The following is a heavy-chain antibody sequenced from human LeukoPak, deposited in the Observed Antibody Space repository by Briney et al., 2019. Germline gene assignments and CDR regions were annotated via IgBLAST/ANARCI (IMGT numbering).Heavy chain of an antibody. CDR2: INHSGST. D-gene: IGHD6-13*01. V-gene: IGHV4-34*01. Sequence: SETLSLTCAVYGGSFSGYYWSWIRQPPEKGLEWIGEINHSGSTNYNPSLKSRVTISVDTSKNQFSLKLSSVTAADTAVYYCAGYDAFDIWGQGTMVTVSS. J-gene: IGHJ3*02. CDR3: AGYDAFDI. CDR1: GGSFSGYY.